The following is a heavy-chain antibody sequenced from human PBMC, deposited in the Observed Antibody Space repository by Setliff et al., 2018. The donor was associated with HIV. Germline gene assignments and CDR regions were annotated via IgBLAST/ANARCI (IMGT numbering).Heavy chain of an antibody. CDR1: GGSISNSAYY. V-gene: IGHV4-39*01. CDR3: ASQYCSAGSCYSDY. J-gene: IGHJ4*02. D-gene: IGHD2-15*01. Sequence: KTSETLSLTCTVSGGSISNSAYYWGWVRQPPGKGLEWIGAIYYSGSIYHNPSLNSRVTTSVDKSKNQFSLKLSSVTAADTAMYYCASQYCSAGSCYSDYWGQGTLVPSPQ. CDR2: IYYSGSI.